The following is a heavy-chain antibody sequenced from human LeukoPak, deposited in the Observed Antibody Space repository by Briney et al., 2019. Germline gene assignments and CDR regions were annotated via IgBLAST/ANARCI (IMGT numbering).Heavy chain of an antibody. CDR2: ISYDGSNK. J-gene: IGHJ4*02. D-gene: IGHD6-19*01. Sequence: GGSLRLSCAASGFTFSSYAMSWVRQAPGKGLEWVAVISYDGSNKYYADSVKGRFTISRDNSKNTLYLQMNSLRAEDTAVHYCAKPYSSGWYSVVFRPSAIDYWGQGTLVTVSS. CDR1: GFTFSSYA. V-gene: IGHV3-30*18. CDR3: AKPYSSGWYSVVFRPSAIDY.